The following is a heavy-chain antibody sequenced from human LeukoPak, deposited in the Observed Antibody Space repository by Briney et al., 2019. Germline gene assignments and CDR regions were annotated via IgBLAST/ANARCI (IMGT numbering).Heavy chain of an antibody. CDR2: IYPGDSDT. V-gene: IGHV5-51*01. J-gene: IGHJ3*01. CDR3: ARRVSGSMVYAFDF. CDR1: GYSFTSNW. D-gene: IGHD6-19*01. Sequence: GESLKISCKGSGYSFTSNWIGWVRQMPGKGLEWVGIIYPGDSDTRYSPSFQGQITISADKSFSSAYLQWSSLKASDTAMYYCARRVSGSMVYAFDFWGQGTMVTVSS.